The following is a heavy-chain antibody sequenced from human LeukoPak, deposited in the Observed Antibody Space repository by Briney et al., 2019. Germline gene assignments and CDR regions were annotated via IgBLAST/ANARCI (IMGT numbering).Heavy chain of an antibody. J-gene: IGHJ5*02. CDR2: IRTDGSEK. V-gene: IGHV3-7*01. CDR3: ARVLESGSYLARFDP. D-gene: IGHD1-26*01. Sequence: GGSLRLSCEGSGFTFSNYWMGWVRQAPGKGLQWVANIRTDGSEKYYVDSVKGRFTISRDNAKNSLYLQMNSLRAEDTAVYYCARVLESGSYLARFDPWGQGTLVTVSS. CDR1: GFTFSNYW.